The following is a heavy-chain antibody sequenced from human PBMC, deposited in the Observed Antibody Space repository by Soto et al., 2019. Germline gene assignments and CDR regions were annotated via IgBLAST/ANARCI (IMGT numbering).Heavy chain of an antibody. CDR3: ARDLRSDFWTGCAPTGY. CDR2: ISDTSRAI. Sequence: EVYLVESGGGLVQPGGSLRLTCAASKFAFSSYSMNWVRQAPGKGLEWISHISDTSRAIYYADSVKGRFTISRDNAKKLLFRQMNRLRAEDTAVYYCARDLRSDFWTGCAPTGYWGQGTLVTVSS. V-gene: IGHV3-48*04. CDR1: KFAFSSYS. D-gene: IGHD3-3*01. J-gene: IGHJ4*02.